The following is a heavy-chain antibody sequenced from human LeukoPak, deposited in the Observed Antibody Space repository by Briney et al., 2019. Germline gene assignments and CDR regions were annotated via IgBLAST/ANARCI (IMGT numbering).Heavy chain of an antibody. CDR2: IDWDDDK. CDR1: GFSLSTSGMC. V-gene: IGHV2-70*01. J-gene: IGHJ4*02. CDR3: ARICCTNGVCYPYDY. Sequence: ESGPTLVNPTQTLTLTCTFSGFSLSTSGMCVSWIRQPPGKALEWLALIDWDDDKYSTSLKTRLTISKDTSKNQVVLTMTNMDPVDTATYYCARICCTNGVCYPYDYWGQGTLVTVSS. D-gene: IGHD2-8*01.